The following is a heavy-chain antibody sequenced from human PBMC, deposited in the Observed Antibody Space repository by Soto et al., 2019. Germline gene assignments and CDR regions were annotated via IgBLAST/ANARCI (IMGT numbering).Heavy chain of an antibody. J-gene: IGHJ3*02. V-gene: IGHV3-49*04. CDR3: ARDRRCSGGSCYSDAFDI. CDR2: IRSKAYGGTT. CDR1: GFTFGDYA. D-gene: IGHD2-15*01. Sequence: GGSLRLSCTASGFTFGDYAMSWVRQAPGKGLEWVGFIRSKAYGGTTEYAASVKGRFTISRDDSKNIAYLQINRLKTEERAVYYCARDRRCSGGSCYSDAFDIWGQGTMVTVSS.